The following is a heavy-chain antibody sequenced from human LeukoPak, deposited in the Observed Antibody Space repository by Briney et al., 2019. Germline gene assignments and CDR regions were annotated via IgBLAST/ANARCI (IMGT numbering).Heavy chain of an antibody. CDR2: IKQDGSEK. D-gene: IGHD3-22*01. CDR3: VRDGDTSGYTN. V-gene: IGHV3-7*01. J-gene: IGHJ4*02. Sequence: TGGPLRLSCAASGFTFSSYWMHWVRQAPGKGLEWVANIKQDGSEKYYVDSVRGRFTISRDNAKNSLYLQMNSLRAEDTAVYSCVRDGDTSGYTNWGEGTLVTVSS. CDR1: GFTFSSYW.